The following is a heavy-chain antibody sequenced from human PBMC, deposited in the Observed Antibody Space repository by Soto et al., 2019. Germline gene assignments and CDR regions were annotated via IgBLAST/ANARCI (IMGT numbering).Heavy chain of an antibody. J-gene: IGHJ6*02. D-gene: IGHD2-8*01. CDR1: GGTFSSYA. Sequence: SVKVSCKASGGTFSSYAISWVRQAPGQGLEWMGGIIPIFGTANYAQKFQGRVTITADESTSTAYMELSSLRSEDTAVYYCARDKLPYAGGNGMDVWSQGTTVTVSS. CDR3: ARDKLPYAGGNGMDV. V-gene: IGHV1-69*13. CDR2: IIPIFGTA.